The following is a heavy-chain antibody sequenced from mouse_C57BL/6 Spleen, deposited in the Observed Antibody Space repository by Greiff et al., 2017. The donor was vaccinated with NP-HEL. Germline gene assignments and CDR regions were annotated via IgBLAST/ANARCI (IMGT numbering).Heavy chain of an antibody. CDR1: GYTFTSYW. J-gene: IGHJ1*03. Sequence: QVQLQQPGAELVKPGASVKLSCKASGYTFTSYWMHWVKQRPGRGLEWIGRIAPNSGGTKYNEKFKSKATLTGDKPASTAYMQLSSLTSEDSAVDYCARGDDYDVGYWYVDVWGTGTTVTFSS. V-gene: IGHV1-72*01. D-gene: IGHD2-4*01. CDR3: ARGDDYDVGYWYVDV. CDR2: IAPNSGGT.